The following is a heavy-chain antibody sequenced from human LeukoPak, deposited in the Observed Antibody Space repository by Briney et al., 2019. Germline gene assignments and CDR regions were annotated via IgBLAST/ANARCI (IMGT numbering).Heavy chain of an antibody. D-gene: IGHD1-26*01. Sequence: SETLSLTCTVSGGSISSGGYYWSWIRQHPDKGLEWIGYIYYTGTAYYNPSLKSRVTLSVATSKNQFFLNLNSVTAADTAFYYCARQWARSRGGGFDIWGQGTVVTVSS. CDR2: IYYTGTA. CDR3: ARQWARSRGGGFDI. J-gene: IGHJ3*02. V-gene: IGHV4-31*03. CDR1: GGSISSGGYY.